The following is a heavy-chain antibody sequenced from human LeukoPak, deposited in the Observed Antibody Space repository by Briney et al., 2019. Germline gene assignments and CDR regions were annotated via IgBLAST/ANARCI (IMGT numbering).Heavy chain of an antibody. CDR2: ISYSGST. J-gene: IGHJ3*02. CDR3: ARSRYGSAWYGFDI. D-gene: IGHD6-19*01. V-gene: IGHV4-59*08. Sequence: SETLSLTCSVSGXSVSSYYWSWIRQPPGKGLEWIGYISYSGSTNYKSSLKSRVTISVDTSKNQFSLRLSSVTAADTAVYYCARSRYGSAWYGFDIWGQGTMATVSS. CDR1: GXSVSSYY.